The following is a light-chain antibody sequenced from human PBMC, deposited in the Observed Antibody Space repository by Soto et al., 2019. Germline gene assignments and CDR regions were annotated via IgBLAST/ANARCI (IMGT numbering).Light chain of an antibody. J-gene: IGKJ4*01. Sequence: DIQMTQSPSALSATVGDRVTITCRASQTVNTWLAWYQQKPGKAPMVLIFDASSLKTGVPSRFSGSGSETEFTLTISCLQPEDVATYYCQKYNSAPPTFGGGTKV. CDR1: QTVNTW. CDR3: QKYNSAPPT. CDR2: DAS. V-gene: IGKV1-5*01.